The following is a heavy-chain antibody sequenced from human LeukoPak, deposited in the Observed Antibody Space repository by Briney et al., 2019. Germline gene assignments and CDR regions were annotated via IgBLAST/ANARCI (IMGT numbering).Heavy chain of an antibody. J-gene: IGHJ3*02. V-gene: IGHV3-20*04. Sequence: GGPLRISCAATGFTFDDYGMSGVRQAPGKGLEWVSGINWNGGSTGYEDSVKGRFTISRDNAKNSLYLQMNSLRAEDTALYYCARVKLLYGSGIGDAFDIWGQGTMVTGSS. CDR3: ARVKLLYGSGIGDAFDI. D-gene: IGHD3-10*01. CDR2: INWNGGST. CDR1: GFTFDDYG.